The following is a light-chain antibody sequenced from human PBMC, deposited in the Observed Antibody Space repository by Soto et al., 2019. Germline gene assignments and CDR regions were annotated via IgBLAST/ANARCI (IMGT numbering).Light chain of an antibody. J-gene: IGLJ2*01. Sequence: QSALTQPASVSGSPGQSITISCTGTSSDVGDNSVSWCQQHPGKAPKLMIYDVSSRPSGVSNRFSASKSGNTASLTISGLQAEDESDYYCSSYTSSSTLVVFGGGTKLTVL. V-gene: IGLV2-14*01. CDR3: SSYTSSSTLVV. CDR1: SSDVGDNS. CDR2: DVS.